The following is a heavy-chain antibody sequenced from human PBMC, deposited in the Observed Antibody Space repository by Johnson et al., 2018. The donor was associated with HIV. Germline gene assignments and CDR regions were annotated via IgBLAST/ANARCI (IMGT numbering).Heavy chain of an antibody. CDR1: GFTFSNYA. CDR2: ISYDGRNK. CDR3: ARGLLWFGELLEAFDI. V-gene: IGHV3-30*14. D-gene: IGHD3-10*01. J-gene: IGHJ3*02. Sequence: QVQLVESGGGVVQHGRSLRLSCAASGFTFSNYAIHWVRQAPGKGLEWVAVISYDGRNKYYADSVKGRFTISRDNSKNTLYLQMNSLRTEDTAVYYCARGLLWFGELLEAFDIWGQGTMVTVSS.